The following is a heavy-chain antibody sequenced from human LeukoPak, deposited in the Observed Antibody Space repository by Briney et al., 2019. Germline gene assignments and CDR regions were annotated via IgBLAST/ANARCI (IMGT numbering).Heavy chain of an antibody. CDR1: GFTVSSNY. D-gene: IGHD2-2*01. Sequence: GGSLRLSCVASGFTVSSNYMSWVRQAPGKGLEWVSVIYSAGDTSYADSVKGRFTISRDNSKNTLYLQMDSLRAEDTAVYYCARGYSSTLFDYWGQGTLVTVSS. J-gene: IGHJ4*02. CDR2: IYSAGDT. CDR3: ARGYSSTLFDY. V-gene: IGHV3-53*01.